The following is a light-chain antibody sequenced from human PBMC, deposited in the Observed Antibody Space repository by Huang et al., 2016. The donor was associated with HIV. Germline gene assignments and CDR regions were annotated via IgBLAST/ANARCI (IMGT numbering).Light chain of an antibody. Sequence: IVVTQSPASLAVSLGERAAINCKSSQSVLYSSNNNNYLAWYQQKPGQSPALLIYWASTRAPGVPDRFNGSGSGTDFTLTISSLQAEDVALYYCQQYFRTPLTFGGGTRVDIK. V-gene: IGKV4-1*01. CDR2: WAS. J-gene: IGKJ4*01. CDR3: QQYFRTPLT. CDR1: QSVLYSSNNNNY.